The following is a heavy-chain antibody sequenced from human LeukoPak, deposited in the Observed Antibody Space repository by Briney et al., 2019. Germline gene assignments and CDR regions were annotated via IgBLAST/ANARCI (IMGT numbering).Heavy chain of an antibody. J-gene: IGHJ4*02. Sequence: GGSLRLSCAASGFTFSGYAMSWVRQAPGKGLEWVSGISGSGGSTDYADSVKARFTISRDNSNNTLYLQMNSLRAEDTAVYYCAKEGSYGLLGYFDYWGQGTLVTVSS. CDR3: AKEGSYGLLGYFDY. CDR1: GFTFSGYA. V-gene: IGHV3-23*01. D-gene: IGHD1-26*01. CDR2: ISGSGGST.